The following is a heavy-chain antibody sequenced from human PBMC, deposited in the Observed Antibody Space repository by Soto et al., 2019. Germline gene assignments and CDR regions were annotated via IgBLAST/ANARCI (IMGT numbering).Heavy chain of an antibody. CDR2: IFWDDDK. Sequence: QITLKESGPTLVKPTQTLTLTCTFSGVSLSTRVVAVGWIRQPPGKALEWLALIFWDDDKRYSTSLKSRLTITKETPKNQVVLTLATMYAVDTDTYSCAQKLTGYYGLEVWGQGTTVTVSS. D-gene: IGHD2-15*01. J-gene: IGHJ6*02. CDR1: GVSLSTRVVA. CDR3: AQKLTGYYGLEV. V-gene: IGHV2-5*02.